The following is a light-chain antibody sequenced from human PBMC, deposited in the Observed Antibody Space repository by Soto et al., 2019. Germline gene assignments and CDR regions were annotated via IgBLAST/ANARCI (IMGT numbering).Light chain of an antibody. Sequence: QSVLTQPPSVSAGPGQKVTISCSGSSSNIGNNYVSWYQQVPGTAPKLLIYDNDKRPSGIPDRFSGSKSGTSATLGITGLQTGDEADYYCGTWDSSLSAGVFGGGTQLTVL. J-gene: IGLJ7*01. CDR1: SSNIGNNY. CDR2: DND. CDR3: GTWDSSLSAGV. V-gene: IGLV1-51*01.